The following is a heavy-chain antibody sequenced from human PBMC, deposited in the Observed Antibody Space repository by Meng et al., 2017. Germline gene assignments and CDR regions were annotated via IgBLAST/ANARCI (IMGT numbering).Heavy chain of an antibody. Sequence: QGQLQESGPGLVRPSETLSLTCTVSGGSVSSGSYYWSWIRQPPGKGLEWIGYIYYSGSTNYNPSLKRRVTISVDTSKNQFSPKLSSVTAADTAVYYCARGRYSSGWDRFDYWGQGTLVTVSS. CDR3: ARGRYSSGWDRFDY. V-gene: IGHV4-61*01. J-gene: IGHJ4*02. CDR1: GGSVSSGSYY. D-gene: IGHD6-19*01. CDR2: IYYSGST.